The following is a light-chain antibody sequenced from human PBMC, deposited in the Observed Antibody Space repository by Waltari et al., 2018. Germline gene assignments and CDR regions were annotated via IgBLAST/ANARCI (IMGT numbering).Light chain of an antibody. Sequence: EIVLTQSPGTLSLSPGERATLSCRASQSVGRSLAWYQQKRGQAPRLRIYGASSRATGIPDRFSGSGSGTDFSLTISRLEPEDFAVYYCQHYVRLPATFGQGTDVEIK. J-gene: IGKJ1*01. CDR2: GAS. CDR3: QHYVRLPAT. V-gene: IGKV3-20*01. CDR1: QSVGRS.